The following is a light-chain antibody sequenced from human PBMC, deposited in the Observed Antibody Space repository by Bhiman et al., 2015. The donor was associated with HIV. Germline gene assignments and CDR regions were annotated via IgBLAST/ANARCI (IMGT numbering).Light chain of an antibody. J-gene: IGLJ1*01. CDR1: SSDIGSYTL. CDR2: EVT. Sequence: QSALTQPASMSGSPGQSITISCTGTSSDIGSYTLVSWYQQHPGKAPKLLIYEVTKRPSGVSNRFSGSKSDNTASLTISGLQAEDEANYYCSSYAGSNTPYVFGTGTKVTV. V-gene: IGLV2-23*02. CDR3: SSYAGSNTPYV.